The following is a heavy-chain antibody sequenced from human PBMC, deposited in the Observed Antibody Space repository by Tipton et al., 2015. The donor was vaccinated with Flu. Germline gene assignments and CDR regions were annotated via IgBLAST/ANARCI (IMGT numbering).Heavy chain of an antibody. J-gene: IGHJ4*02. CDR1: GFTFSTYW. V-gene: IGHV3-7*01. CDR3: ARDEGETWGSTFDY. Sequence: GSLRLSCAVSGFTFSTYWMDWVRQAPGKGLEWVAKINTDGSQIYYVDSAKGRFTISRDNAESALYLQMSSLRAEDTAVYYCARDEGETWGSTFDYWGRGTLVTVSS. D-gene: IGHD3-10*01. CDR2: INTDGSQI.